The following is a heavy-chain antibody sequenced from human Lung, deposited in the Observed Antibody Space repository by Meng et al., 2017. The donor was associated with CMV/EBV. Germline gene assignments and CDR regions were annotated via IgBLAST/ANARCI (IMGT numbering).Heavy chain of an antibody. CDR1: GYTFTGYN. J-gene: IGHJ6*02. Sequence: SVXVSXXASGYTFTGYNIHWVRQAPGQGLEWMGWINPNTGDTNYAQKFQGRVTLTGDTSISTAYMELSRLKSDDTAVFSCARLFHTSLGTNYYYGMDVWGQGTXVTVSS. CDR3: ARLFHTSLGTNYYYGMDV. CDR2: INPNTGDT. V-gene: IGHV1-2*02. D-gene: IGHD3/OR15-3a*01.